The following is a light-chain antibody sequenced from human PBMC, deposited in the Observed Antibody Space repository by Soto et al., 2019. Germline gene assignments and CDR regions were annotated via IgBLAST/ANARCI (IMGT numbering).Light chain of an antibody. Sequence: EIVMTQSPATLSVSPGETAILSCRASQSVSYNLAWYQQKPGQGPRLLIYGAFTRATGIPARFSGSGSGTEFTLTISSLQSEDFAVYYCQQYKNWPPLTFGGGTNVEIK. CDR1: QSVSYN. J-gene: IGKJ4*01. V-gene: IGKV3-15*01. CDR2: GAF. CDR3: QQYKNWPPLT.